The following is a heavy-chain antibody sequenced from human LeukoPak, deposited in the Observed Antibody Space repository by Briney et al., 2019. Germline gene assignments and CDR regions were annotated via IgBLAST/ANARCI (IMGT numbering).Heavy chain of an antibody. CDR3: ARVPHCDSYGCYDGGRYCEY. CDR2: ISWNSDSV. CDR1: GFTFDDYA. Sequence: GGSLRLSCAASGFTFDDYAMHWVRQAPGKGLEWVSSISWNSDSVAYADSVKGRFTISRDNSKNTLYLQMNSLRAEDTAVYYCARVPHCDSYGCYDGGRYCEYWGQGALVTVSS. V-gene: IGHV3-9*01. D-gene: IGHD3-22*01. J-gene: IGHJ4*02.